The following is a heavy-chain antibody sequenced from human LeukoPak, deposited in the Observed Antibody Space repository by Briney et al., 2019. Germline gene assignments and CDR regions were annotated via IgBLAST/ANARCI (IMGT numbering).Heavy chain of an antibody. V-gene: IGHV3-33*01. CDR2: IWYDGSNK. J-gene: IGHJ4*02. CDR1: GFTFSSYG. D-gene: IGHD3-9*01. Sequence: GRSLRLSCAASGFTFSSYGMHWVRQAPGKGLEWVAVIWYDGSNKYYADSVKGRFTITRDNSKNTLYLQMNSLRAEDTAVYYCARDGHYDILTGYLSCLDYWGQGTLVTVSS. CDR3: ARDGHYDILTGYLSCLDY.